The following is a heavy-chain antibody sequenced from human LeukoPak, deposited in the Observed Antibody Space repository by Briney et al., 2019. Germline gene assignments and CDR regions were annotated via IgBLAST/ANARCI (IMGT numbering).Heavy chain of an antibody. V-gene: IGHV3-9*01. CDR2: ISWNTVAI. CDR3: AKAKDVGSGWYSFDY. CDR1: GFTFDDHA. J-gene: IGHJ4*02. D-gene: IGHD6-19*01. Sequence: GGSLRLSCAASGFTFDDHAMHWVRQAPGKGLEWVSGISWNTVAIGYADSVKGRFTISRDNAKNSLYLQMNSLRPEDTALYYCAKAKDVGSGWYSFDYWGQGTLVTVSS.